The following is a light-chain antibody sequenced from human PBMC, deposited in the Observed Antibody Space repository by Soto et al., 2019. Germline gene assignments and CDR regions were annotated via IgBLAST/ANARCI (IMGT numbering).Light chain of an antibody. J-gene: IGKJ2*01. V-gene: IGKV3-20*01. Sequence: EVVLTQSPGTLSVSPGERVTLSCRASHNVSRNFLAWYQQKPGQAPRLLIFGASHRATGIPDRFSGSGSGTDFTLTISRLESDDFSVYYCQQFDSSLVYTFGQGTKLEIK. CDR2: GAS. CDR1: HNVSRNF. CDR3: QQFDSSLVYT.